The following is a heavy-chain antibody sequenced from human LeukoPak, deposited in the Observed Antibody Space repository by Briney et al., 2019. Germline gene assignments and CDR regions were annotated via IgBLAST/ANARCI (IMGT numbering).Heavy chain of an antibody. D-gene: IGHD3-3*01. CDR2: INGSDGDT. CDR1: GFTFSSYA. J-gene: IGHJ4*02. Sequence: GSLRLSCAASGFTFSSYAMHWVRQAPGRGLEWVSTINGSDGDTYYADSVKGRFTISRDNAKNSLYLQMNSLRAEDTSVYYCARDLLFFGVVLRGNFDYWGQGTLVTVSS. V-gene: IGHV3-23*01. CDR3: ARDLLFFGVVLRGNFDY.